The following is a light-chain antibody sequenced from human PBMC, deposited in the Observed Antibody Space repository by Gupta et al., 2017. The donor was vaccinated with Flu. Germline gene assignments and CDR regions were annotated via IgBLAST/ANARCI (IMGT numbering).Light chain of an antibody. V-gene: IGKV3-11*01. Sequence: EIVLTQSPATLSLSPGERATLSCRASQSISSFLAWYQQKPGQAPRLLIYDASHRATAITARFSGSGCGTDFTLHISRREPEDFAVYYCQQRSDWPLTFGGGTKVEIK. CDR2: DAS. CDR1: QSISSF. CDR3: QQRSDWPLT. J-gene: IGKJ4*01.